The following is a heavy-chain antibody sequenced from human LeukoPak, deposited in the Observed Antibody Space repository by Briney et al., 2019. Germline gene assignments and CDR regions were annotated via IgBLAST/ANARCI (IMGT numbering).Heavy chain of an antibody. J-gene: IGHJ4*02. V-gene: IGHV4-59*01. CDR2: IYYSGST. D-gene: IGHD5-12*01. CDR3: ARGSIVATIPTD. CDR1: GGSISSYY. Sequence: SETLSLTCTVSGGSISSYYWSWIRQPPGKGLEWIGHIYYSGSTNYNPSLKRRVTISVDRSKNQFFLRLNSMTAADTAIYHCARGSIVATIPTDWGQGTRATVSS.